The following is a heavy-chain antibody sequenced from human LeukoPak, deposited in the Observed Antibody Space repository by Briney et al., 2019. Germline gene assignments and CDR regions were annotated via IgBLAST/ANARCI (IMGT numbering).Heavy chain of an antibody. J-gene: IGHJ4*02. CDR1: GGSISSYY. V-gene: IGHV4-4*07. D-gene: IGHD3-3*01. CDR3: ARVGEGPDYDFWSGYSHFDY. Sequence: KPSETLSLTCTVAGGSISSYYWSWIRQPAGKGLEWIGRIYTSGSTNYNPSLKSRVTISVDTSKNQFSLKLSSVTAADTAVYYCARVGEGPDYDFWSGYSHFDYWGQGTLVTVSS. CDR2: IYTSGST.